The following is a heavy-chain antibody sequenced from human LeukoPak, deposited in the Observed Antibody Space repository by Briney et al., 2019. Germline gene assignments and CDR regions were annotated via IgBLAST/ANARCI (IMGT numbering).Heavy chain of an antibody. CDR2: IYHIGST. V-gene: IGHV4-38-2*02. CDR1: GYSISSGYY. CDR3: AREEYSSSLFYFDY. J-gene: IGHJ4*02. Sequence: SETLSLTCAVSGYSISSGYYWGWIRQPPGKGLEWIGSIYHIGSTYYNPSLKSRVTISVDTSKNQFSLKLSSVTAADTAVYYCAREEYSSSLFYFDYWGQGTLVTVSS. D-gene: IGHD6-6*01.